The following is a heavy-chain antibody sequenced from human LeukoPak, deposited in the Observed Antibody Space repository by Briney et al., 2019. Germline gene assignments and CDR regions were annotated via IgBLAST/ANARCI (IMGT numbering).Heavy chain of an antibody. Sequence: PGGSLRLSCAASGFTFSSYSMNWVRQDPGKGLEWISYITSTSTTIYYADSVKGRFTVSRDNAKNSLYLQMNSLRAEDTAVYYCARDRRESEILYYFDYWGQGTLVTVSS. CDR2: ITSTSTTI. D-gene: IGHD2/OR15-2a*01. J-gene: IGHJ4*02. CDR1: GFTFSSYS. V-gene: IGHV3-48*04. CDR3: ARDRRESEILYYFDY.